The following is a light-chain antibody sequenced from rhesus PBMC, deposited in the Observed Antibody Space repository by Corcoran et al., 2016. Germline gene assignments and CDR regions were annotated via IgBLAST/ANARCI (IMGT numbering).Light chain of an antibody. J-gene: IGKJ1*01. Sequence: DIQVTQSPSSLSASVGDRVTITCQASQGIGSWLAWYQQKPWKTPKILIYAASRLQRGVPSRFSVGGFGTEFTLTISSLQPEDFATYYCQQHHRYPWTFGQGTKVDIK. CDR3: QQHHRYPWT. CDR2: AAS. V-gene: IGKV1S6*01. CDR1: QGIGSW.